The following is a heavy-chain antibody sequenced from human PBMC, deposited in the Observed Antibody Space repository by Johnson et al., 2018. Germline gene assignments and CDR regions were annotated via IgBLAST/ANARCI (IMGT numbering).Heavy chain of an antibody. J-gene: IGHJ6*02. CDR1: GFTFSTYW. Sequence: VQLQESGGGLVQPGGSLRLSCAASGFTFSTYWMHWVRQAPGKGLVWVARMNSDGSNTYYADSVKGRFTIPRDNAKKTLYWQMHSLRAEDTAVYYWARLPHLFGMDVWGQGTTVTVSS. V-gene: IGHV3-74*01. CDR3: ARLPHLFGMDV. CDR2: MNSDGSNT.